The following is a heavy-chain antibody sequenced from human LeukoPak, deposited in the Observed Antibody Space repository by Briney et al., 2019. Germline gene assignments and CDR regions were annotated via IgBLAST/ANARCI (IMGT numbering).Heavy chain of an antibody. CDR3: ARVANITTFGMDV. CDR2: IWYDGSKK. D-gene: IGHD3-9*01. Sequence: GGSLRLSCAASGFRFSYYGMHWVRQAPGKGPEWVAVIWYDGSKKYYADSVKGRFTISRDNSKNTLYLQMNSLRVEDTAVYYFARVANITTFGMDVWGQGTTATVSS. V-gene: IGHV3-33*01. CDR1: GFRFSYYG. J-gene: IGHJ6*02.